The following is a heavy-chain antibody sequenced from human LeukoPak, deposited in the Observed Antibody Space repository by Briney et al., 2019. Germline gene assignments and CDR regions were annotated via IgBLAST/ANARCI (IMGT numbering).Heavy chain of an antibody. CDR1: GYTFTGYY. Sequence: ASVKVSCTASGYTFTGYYMHWVRQAPGQGLEWMGWINPNSGGTNYAQKFQGRVTMTRDTSISTAYMELSRPRSDDTAVYYCARVRRGYYYDSSGLGYWGQGTLVTVSS. J-gene: IGHJ4*02. V-gene: IGHV1-2*02. CDR2: INPNSGGT. CDR3: ARVRRGYYYDSSGLGY. D-gene: IGHD3-22*01.